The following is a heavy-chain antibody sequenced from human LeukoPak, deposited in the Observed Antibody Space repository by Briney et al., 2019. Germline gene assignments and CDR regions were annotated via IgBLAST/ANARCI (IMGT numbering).Heavy chain of an antibody. D-gene: IGHD3-22*01. CDR1: GGSISGYY. CDR2: IYTSGST. V-gene: IGHV4-4*07. CDR3: ARHYYDSSGYYPQGYYYGMDV. Sequence: SSETLSLTCTVSGGSISGYYWSWIRQPAGKGLEWIGRIYTSGSTNYNPSLKSRVTMSVDTSKNQFSLKLSSVTAADTAVYYCARHYYDSSGYYPQGYYYGMDVWGQGTTVTVSS. J-gene: IGHJ6*02.